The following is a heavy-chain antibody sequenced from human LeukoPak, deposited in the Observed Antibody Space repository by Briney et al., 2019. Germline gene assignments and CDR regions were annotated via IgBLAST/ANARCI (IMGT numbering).Heavy chain of an antibody. CDR1: GYSISSGYY. D-gene: IGHD6-13*01. V-gene: IGHV4-38-2*02. CDR2: IYHSGST. CDR3: ARDLSFSWAAAGKGPDP. J-gene: IGHJ5*02. Sequence: SETLSLTCTVSGYSISSGYYWGWIRQPPGKGLEWIGSIYHSGSTCYNPSLKSRVTISVDTSKNQFSLKLSSVTAADTAVYYCARDLSFSWAAAGKGPDPWGQGTLVTVSS.